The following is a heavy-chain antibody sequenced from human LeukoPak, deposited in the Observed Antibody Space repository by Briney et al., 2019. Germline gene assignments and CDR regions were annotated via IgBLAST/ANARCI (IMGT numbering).Heavy chain of an antibody. J-gene: IGHJ4*02. CDR1: GGSFSGYY. CDR2: INRGGST. Sequence: KASETLSLSCAVYGGSFSGYYLNWIRQPPGKGLEWIGEINRGGSTNYNPSLKSRITVSVDTSKNQFSLKLTSVTAADTAVYYCARNYNYGRYFFDSWGQGILVTVSS. V-gene: IGHV4-34*01. D-gene: IGHD3-10*01. CDR3: ARNYNYGRYFFDS.